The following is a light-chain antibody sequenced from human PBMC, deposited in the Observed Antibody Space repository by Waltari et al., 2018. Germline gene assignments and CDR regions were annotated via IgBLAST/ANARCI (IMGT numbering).Light chain of an antibody. V-gene: IGKV1-12*01. CDR2: AAS. CDR3: QQSNTFPLT. J-gene: IGKJ4*01. Sequence: DIQMTQSPSSLSASVGDRVTITCQASEDVSTWLAWYQQKPGKVPQLLIFAASVLRTGVSSRFTGSGSGTDFTLTISSLEPEDFATYYCQQSNTFPLTFGGGTKVEIK. CDR1: EDVSTW.